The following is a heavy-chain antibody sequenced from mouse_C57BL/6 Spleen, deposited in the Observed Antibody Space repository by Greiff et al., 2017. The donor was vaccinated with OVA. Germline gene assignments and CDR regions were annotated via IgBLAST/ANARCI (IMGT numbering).Heavy chain of an antibody. D-gene: IGHD2-12*01. J-gene: IGHJ4*01. Sequence: EVQLQQSGPELVKPGASVKISCKASGYTFTDYYLNWVKQSHGKSLEWIGDINPNNGGTSYNQKFKGKATLTVDKSASTAYMELRSLTSEDTAVYYCARFCYDGDYYAMDYWGQGTSVTVSS. CDR2: INPNNGGT. V-gene: IGHV1-26*01. CDR1: GYTFTDYY. CDR3: ARFCYDGDYYAMDY.